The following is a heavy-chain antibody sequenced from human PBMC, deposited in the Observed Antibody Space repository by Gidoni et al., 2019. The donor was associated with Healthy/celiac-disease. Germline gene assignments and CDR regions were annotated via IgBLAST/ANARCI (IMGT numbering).Heavy chain of an antibody. CDR3: ARDYYDSSGYYYGNYFDY. D-gene: IGHD3-22*01. V-gene: IGHV3-66*02. CDR1: GFTVSSNY. Sequence: EVQLVESGGGLVQPGGSLRLSCAASGFTVSSNYMSWVRQAPGKGLEWVSVIYSGGSTYYADSVKGRFTISRDNSKNTLYLQMNSLRAEDTAVYYCARDYYDSSGYYYGNYFDYWGQGTLVTVSS. J-gene: IGHJ4*02. CDR2: IYSGGST.